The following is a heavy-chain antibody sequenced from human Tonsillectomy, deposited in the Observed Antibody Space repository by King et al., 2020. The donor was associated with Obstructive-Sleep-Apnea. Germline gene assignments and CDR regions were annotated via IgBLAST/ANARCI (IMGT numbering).Heavy chain of an antibody. V-gene: IGHV3-30*04. J-gene: IGHJ4*02. CDR3: ARGDLFDY. Sequence: VQLVESGGGVVQPGRSLRLSCAASGFTFSSYAMHWVRQAPDKGLEWVAVISYDGSKKYYADSVKGRFIISRDNSENTLYLQMNSLRGEDTAVYYSARGDLFDYWGQGTLVTVSS. D-gene: IGHD1-26*01. CDR1: GFTFSSYA. CDR2: ISYDGSKK.